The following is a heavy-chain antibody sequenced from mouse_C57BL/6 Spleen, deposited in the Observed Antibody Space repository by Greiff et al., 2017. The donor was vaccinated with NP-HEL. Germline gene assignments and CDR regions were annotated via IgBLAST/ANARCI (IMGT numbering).Heavy chain of an antibody. V-gene: IGHV1-64*01. Sequence: VQLQQPGAELVKPGASVKLSCKASGYTFTSYWMHWVKQRPGQGLEWIGMIHPNSGSTNYNEKFKSKATLTVDKSSSTAYMQLSSLTSEDSAVYYCASAYGSSHFDYWGQGTTLTVSS. D-gene: IGHD1-1*01. J-gene: IGHJ2*01. CDR3: ASAYGSSHFDY. CDR1: GYTFTSYW. CDR2: IHPNSGST.